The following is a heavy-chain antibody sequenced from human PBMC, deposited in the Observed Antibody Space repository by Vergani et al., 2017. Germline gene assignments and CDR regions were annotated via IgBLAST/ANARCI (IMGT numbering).Heavy chain of an antibody. CDR3: ARLDYRAGFDP. CDR2: INHSGST. CDR1: GGSFSGYY. V-gene: IGHV4-34*01. J-gene: IGHJ5*02. D-gene: IGHD3-10*01. Sequence: QVQLQQWGAGLLKPSETLSLTCAVYGGSFSGYYWSWIRQPPGKGLEWIGEINHSGSTNYNPSLKSRVTISGDTSKNQFYLKLSSVTAADTAVYYCARLDYRAGFDPWGQGTLVTVSS.